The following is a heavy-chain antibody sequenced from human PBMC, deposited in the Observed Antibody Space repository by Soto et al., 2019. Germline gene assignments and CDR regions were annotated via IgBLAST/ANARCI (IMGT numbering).Heavy chain of an antibody. V-gene: IGHV3-15*01. CDR2: IKSKTDGGTT. Sequence: GGSLRLSCAASGFTFSNAWMSWVRQAPGKGLEWVGRIKSKTDGGTTDYAAPVKGRFTISRDDSKNTLYLQMNSLKTEDTAVYYCTTDMFHRSGATIFDIWGQGTMVTVSS. CDR3: TTDMFHRSGATIFDI. J-gene: IGHJ3*02. D-gene: IGHD3-10*02. CDR1: GFTFSNAW.